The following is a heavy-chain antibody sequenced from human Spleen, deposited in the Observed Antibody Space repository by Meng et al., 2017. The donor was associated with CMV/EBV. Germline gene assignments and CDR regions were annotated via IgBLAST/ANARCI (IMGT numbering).Heavy chain of an antibody. CDR3: ARGIPPQIQLWSIDS. J-gene: IGHJ4*02. CDR2: ISYDGSNK. V-gene: IGHV3-30*04. Sequence: SGFTFRDYALHWVRQAPGKGLEWLALISYDGSNKYYADSVKGRFTISRDSSKNTLYLQMNSLRAEDTAVYYCARGIPPQIQLWSIDSWGQGTLVTVSS. CDR1: GFTFRDYA. D-gene: IGHD5-18*01.